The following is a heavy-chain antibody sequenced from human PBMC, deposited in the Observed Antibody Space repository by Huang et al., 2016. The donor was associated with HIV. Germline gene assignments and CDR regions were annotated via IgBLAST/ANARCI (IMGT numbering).Heavy chain of an antibody. CDR2: IYPGDSDT. J-gene: IGHJ6*02. Sequence: EVQLVQSGAEVKKPGESLKISCKGSGYRFRSNWIGWVRQMPGKGLEWMGIIYPGDSDTIYSPSFQGQFTISADKSINTAYLQWSSLKASDTAMYYCARLIGSPSFYYGLDVWGQGTTVTVSS. CDR3: ARLIGSPSFYYGLDV. D-gene: IGHD3-10*01. V-gene: IGHV5-51*01. CDR1: GYRFRSNW.